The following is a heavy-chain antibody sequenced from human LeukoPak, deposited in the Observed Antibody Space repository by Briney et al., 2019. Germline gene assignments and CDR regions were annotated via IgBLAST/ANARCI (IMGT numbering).Heavy chain of an antibody. CDR1: GFTFSNYW. Sequence: GGSLRLSWAASGFTFSNYWMSWVRQAPGKGLEGVANIKQDGSEKDYVDSVQGRFTISRDNAKKSLYLEMNSLRAEDTAVYYCTRDLLYWGQGTLVTVSS. CDR2: IKQDGSEK. CDR3: TRDLLY. J-gene: IGHJ4*02. V-gene: IGHV3-7*01.